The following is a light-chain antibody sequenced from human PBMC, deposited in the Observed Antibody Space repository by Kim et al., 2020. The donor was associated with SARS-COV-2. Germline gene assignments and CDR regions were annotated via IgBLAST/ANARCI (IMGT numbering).Light chain of an antibody. CDR1: RNDVGCYTY. Sequence: TIPCTRARNDVGCYTYVCWYEKHPGEAPKLMSYVDSKRPSGLPNRCSAPKYGNPASLPVSGLQAEDEADYYCLSYAPYAGSDTWVFGGGTALTVL. CDR3: LSYAPYAGSDTWV. J-gene: IGLJ3*02. CDR2: VDS. V-gene: IGLV2-8*01.